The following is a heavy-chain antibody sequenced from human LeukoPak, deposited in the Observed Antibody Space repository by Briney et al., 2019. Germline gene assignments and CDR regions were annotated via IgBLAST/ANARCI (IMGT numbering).Heavy chain of an antibody. CDR1: GYTFTGYY. J-gene: IGHJ4*02. Sequence: ASVKVSCKASGYTFTGYYMHWVRQAPGQGLEWMGWINPNSGGTNYAQKFQGRVTMTRDTSISTAYMELSRLRSDDTAVYYCARGPPDSGTYQGNYWGQGTLVTVSS. D-gene: IGHD1-26*01. V-gene: IGHV1-2*02. CDR2: INPNSGGT. CDR3: ARGPPDSGTYQGNY.